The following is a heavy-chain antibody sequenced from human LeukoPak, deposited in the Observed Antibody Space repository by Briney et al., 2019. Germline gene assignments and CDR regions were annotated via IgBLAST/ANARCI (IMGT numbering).Heavy chain of an antibody. CDR1: GYTFTGYY. J-gene: IGHJ4*02. V-gene: IGHV1-8*02. D-gene: IGHD3-9*01. CDR3: ARGLGLYLRYFDWSHGY. CDR2: MNPNSGNT. Sequence: ASVKVSCKASGYTFTGYYMHWVRQATGQGLEWMGWMNPNSGNTGYAQKFQGRVTMTRNTSISTAYMELSSLRSEDTAVYYCARGLGLYLRYFDWSHGYWGQGTLVTVSS.